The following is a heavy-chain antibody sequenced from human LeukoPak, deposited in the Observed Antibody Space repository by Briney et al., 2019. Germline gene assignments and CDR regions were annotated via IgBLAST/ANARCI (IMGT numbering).Heavy chain of an antibody. J-gene: IGHJ5*02. V-gene: IGHV1-2*02. CDR3: ARDVGGGWTNNYFDP. CDR2: INPDTGGR. Sequence: ASVKVSCKPSGYTLTASYIHWLRQAPGQGPESMGWINPDTGGRNYAEKFRDRVTMTSDTSSSAAYMELSSLRSDDTAIYYCARDVGGGWTNNYFDPWGQGTLVTVSS. CDR1: GYTLTASY. D-gene: IGHD6-19*01.